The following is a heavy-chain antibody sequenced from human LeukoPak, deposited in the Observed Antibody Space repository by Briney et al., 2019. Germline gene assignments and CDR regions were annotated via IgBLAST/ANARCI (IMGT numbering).Heavy chain of an antibody. CDR2: IDPSHSYT. CDR3: ARLEEQVVV. Sequence: EWMGRIDPSHSYTNYSPSFQGHVTISADKSISTAYLQWSSLKASDTAMYYCARLEEQVVVWGQGTMVTVSS. D-gene: IGHD6-6*01. V-gene: IGHV5-10-1*01. J-gene: IGHJ3*01.